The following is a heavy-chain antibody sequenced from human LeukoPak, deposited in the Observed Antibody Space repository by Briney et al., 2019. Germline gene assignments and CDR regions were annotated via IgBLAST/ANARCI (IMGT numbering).Heavy chain of an antibody. CDR1: GGTFSSYA. D-gene: IGHD3-22*01. J-gene: IGHJ4*02. Sequence: SVKVSCKASGGTFSSYATSWVRRAPGQGLEWMGRIIPILGIANYAQKFQGRVTITADKSTSTAYMELSSLRSEDTAVYYCARGVTYYDSSGYPYWGQGTLVTVSS. CDR2: IIPILGIA. V-gene: IGHV1-69*04. CDR3: ARGVTYYDSSGYPY.